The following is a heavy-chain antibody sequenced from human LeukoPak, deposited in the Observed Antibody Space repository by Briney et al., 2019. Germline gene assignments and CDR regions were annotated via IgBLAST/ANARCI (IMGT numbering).Heavy chain of an antibody. V-gene: IGHV3-30*04. J-gene: IGHJ5*01. Sequence: TGVSLRLSCAASGLTFSQYGIHWFRQAPGKGPEWVAFMSNYATNKYYADSVKGGFIISRDNSRKTVYLQMNRLTAEDRAVYYCATVHISPDPLSSYSVAWGPGTLVTVSS. CDR3: ATVHISPDPLSSYSVA. CDR1: GLTFSQYG. D-gene: IGHD3-3*01. CDR2: MSNYATNK.